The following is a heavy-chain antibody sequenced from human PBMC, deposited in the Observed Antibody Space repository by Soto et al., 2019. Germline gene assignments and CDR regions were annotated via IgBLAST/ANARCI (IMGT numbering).Heavy chain of an antibody. CDR3: ARGGVSTRTFDY. J-gene: IGHJ4*02. Sequence: RGESLKISCKGSGYNLAGYWIAWVRQMPGKGLELMGIIYPSDSDTRYRPSSQGQVTISADKSISSAYLQWSSLRASDTTMYYCARGGVSTRTFDYWGQGTPVTVSS. V-gene: IGHV5-51*01. D-gene: IGHD3-3*01. CDR1: GYNLAGYW. CDR2: IYPSDSDT.